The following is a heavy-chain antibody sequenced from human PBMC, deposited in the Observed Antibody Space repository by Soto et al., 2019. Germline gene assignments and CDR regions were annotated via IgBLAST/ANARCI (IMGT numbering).Heavy chain of an antibody. Sequence: QVQLQQWGAGLLKPSETLSLTCAVYGGSFSGYYWSWIRQPPGKGLEWLGEINHSGRTNYKPTLKRRFTLSVDTSKNQFSLKLSSVTAADTAVYYCARGGSPYSSSSGGNCRGNGMDVWGQGTTVTVSS. CDR3: ARGGSPYSSSSGGNCRGNGMDV. CDR2: INHSGRT. V-gene: IGHV4-34*01. J-gene: IGHJ6*02. D-gene: IGHD6-6*01. CDR1: GGSFSGYY.